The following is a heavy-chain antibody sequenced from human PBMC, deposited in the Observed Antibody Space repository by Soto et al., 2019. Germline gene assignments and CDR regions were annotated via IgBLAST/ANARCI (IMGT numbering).Heavy chain of an antibody. V-gene: IGHV1-18*01. D-gene: IGHD3-22*01. J-gene: IGHJ4*02. Sequence: ASVKVSCKASGYTFTSYGISWVRQAPGQGLEWMGWISAYNGNTNYAQKLQGRVTMTTDTSTSTAYMELRSLRSDDTAVYYCAREDYYDSSGYFEYYFDYWGQGTLVTVSS. CDR1: GYTFTSYG. CDR3: AREDYYDSSGYFEYYFDY. CDR2: ISAYNGNT.